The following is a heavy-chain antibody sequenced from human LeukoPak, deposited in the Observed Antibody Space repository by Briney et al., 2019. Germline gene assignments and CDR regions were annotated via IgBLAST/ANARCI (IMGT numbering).Heavy chain of an antibody. J-gene: IGHJ4*02. V-gene: IGHV1-2*02. Sequence: ASVKVSCKASGYTFTGYYMHWVRQAPGQGLEGMGWINPNSGGTNYAQKFQGRVTMTRDTSISTAYMELSRLRSDDTAVYYCARDKILWFGELLGYWGQGTLVTVSS. D-gene: IGHD3-10*01. CDR2: INPNSGGT. CDR3: ARDKILWFGELLGY. CDR1: GYTFTGYY.